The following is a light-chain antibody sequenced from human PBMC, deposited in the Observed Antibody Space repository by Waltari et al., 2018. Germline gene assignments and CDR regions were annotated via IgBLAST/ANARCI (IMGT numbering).Light chain of an antibody. CDR2: GTS. J-gene: IGKJ4*01. V-gene: IGKV3-11*01. CDR1: QTVNTY. Sequence: ETVLTQSPVTLSLSPGERATLSCRASQTVNTYLAWYQQKPGQAPRLLIYGTSNMATGIPARFSGSGSGTDFTLTISSLEPEDFAVYYCQQRNSWPLTFGGGTKVEIK. CDR3: QQRNSWPLT.